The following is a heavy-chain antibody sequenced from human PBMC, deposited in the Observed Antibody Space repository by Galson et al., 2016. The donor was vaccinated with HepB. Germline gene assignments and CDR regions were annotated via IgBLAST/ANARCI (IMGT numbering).Heavy chain of an antibody. D-gene: IGHD2-8*01. CDR2: IKSKVDGGII. J-gene: IGHJ6*02. CDR1: GFIFSDAW. CDR3: STLASAKYGVDG. Sequence: LRLSCAASGFIFSDAWMSWVRQVPGKGLEWIARIKSKVDGGIIDYAAPVKGRFFISRDDSRNTVYLQMNSLKTEDTAVYSCSTLASAKYGVDGWGQGTTVTVSS. V-gene: IGHV3-15*05.